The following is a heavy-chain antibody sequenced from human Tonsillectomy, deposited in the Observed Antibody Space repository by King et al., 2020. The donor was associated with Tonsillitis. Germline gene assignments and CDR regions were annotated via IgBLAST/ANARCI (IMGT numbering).Heavy chain of an antibody. J-gene: IGHJ2*01. CDR3: AKIRGDLRRYFDL. V-gene: IGHV3-30*18. Sequence: VQLVESGGGVVQPGRSLRLSCAASGFTFSSYGIHWVRQAPGKGLEWVAVISYDGSNKYYADSVKGRFTISRDNSKNTLYLQMNSLRAEDTAVYYCAKIRGDLRRYFDLWGRGTLVTVSS. CDR2: ISYDGSNK. CDR1: GFTFSSYG. D-gene: IGHD3-16*01.